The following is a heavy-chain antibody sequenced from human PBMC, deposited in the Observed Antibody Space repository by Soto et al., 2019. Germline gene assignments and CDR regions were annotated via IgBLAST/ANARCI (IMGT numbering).Heavy chain of an antibody. Sequence: SVKVSCKASGGTFNNYPITWVRQAPGEGLEWMGGSIPIFGTANYAQKFQGRVTISVDESTSTAYMELSSLRSEDTAVYYCARGRGYSGDDHYYYFDMNVWGQGTTVTVSS. J-gene: IGHJ6*02. D-gene: IGHD5-12*01. CDR2: SIPIFGTA. V-gene: IGHV1-69*13. CDR3: ARGRGYSGDDHYYYFDMNV. CDR1: GGTFNNYP.